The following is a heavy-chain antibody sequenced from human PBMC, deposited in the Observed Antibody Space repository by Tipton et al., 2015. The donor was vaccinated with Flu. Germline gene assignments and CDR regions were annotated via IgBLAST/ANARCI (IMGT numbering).Heavy chain of an antibody. D-gene: IGHD3-10*01. CDR3: ARDPLGDLGGGLGWFDP. CDR1: GGSITSNSW. CDR2: IYDSEST. V-gene: IGHV4-4*02. J-gene: IGHJ5*02. Sequence: TLSLTCAVSGGSITSNSWWCWVRQYPGKGLEWIGEIYDSESTEYNSSLKSRVIISIDKSRNQFSLKLNSVTVADTAVYYCARDPLGDLGGGLGWFDPWGQGTLVTVSS.